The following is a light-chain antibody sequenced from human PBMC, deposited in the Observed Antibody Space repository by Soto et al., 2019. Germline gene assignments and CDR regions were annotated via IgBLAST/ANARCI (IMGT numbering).Light chain of an antibody. CDR1: QSISSN. J-gene: IGKJ1*01. V-gene: IGKV3-20*01. CDR2: GAS. Sequence: VLTQSPGTLSLSPGDRATLSCRASQSISSNLAWYQQKPGQAPRLLIYGASTRASGIPARFSGSGSGTEFTLTISRLEPEDFAVYYCQQYGSSPRAFGQGTKVDIK. CDR3: QQYGSSPRA.